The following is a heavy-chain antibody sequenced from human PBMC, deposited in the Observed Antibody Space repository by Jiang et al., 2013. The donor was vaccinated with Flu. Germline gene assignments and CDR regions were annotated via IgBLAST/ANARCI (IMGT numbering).Heavy chain of an antibody. V-gene: IGHV3-30*18. Sequence: VQLLESGGGVVQPGRSLRLSCAASGFTFRNYGMHWVRQAPVKGLEWVAIISYDGGNNYYADSVKGRFTISRDNSKNTLYLQMNSLRPEDTAVYYCAKDRLQWLNSAFYFDYWGQGTLVTVSS. D-gene: IGHD6-19*01. J-gene: IGHJ4*02. CDR2: ISYDGGNN. CDR1: GFTFRNYG. CDR3: AKDRLQWLNSAFYFDY.